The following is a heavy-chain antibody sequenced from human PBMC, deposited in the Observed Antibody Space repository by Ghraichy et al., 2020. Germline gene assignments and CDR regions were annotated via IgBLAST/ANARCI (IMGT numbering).Heavy chain of an antibody. CDR3: AKAYYYDSSGYYYDY. CDR2: ISGSGGST. D-gene: IGHD3-22*01. Sequence: GGSLRLTCAASGFTFSSYAMSWVRQAPGKGLEWVSAISGSGGSTYYADSVKGRFTISRDNSKNTLYLQMNSLRAEDTAVYYCAKAYYYDSSGYYYDYWGQGTLVTVSS. J-gene: IGHJ4*02. CDR1: GFTFSSYA. V-gene: IGHV3-23*01.